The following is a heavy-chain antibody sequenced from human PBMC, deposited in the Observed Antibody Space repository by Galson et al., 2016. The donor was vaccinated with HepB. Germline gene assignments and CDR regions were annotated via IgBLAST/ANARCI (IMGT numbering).Heavy chain of an antibody. CDR2: FYHRGSP. D-gene: IGHD3-3*01. CDR1: GASISSGGYS. CDR3: ARDLGGYYNWYFDL. J-gene: IGHJ2*01. V-gene: IGHV4-30-2*01. Sequence: TLSLTCAVSGASISSGGYSWSWIRQPPGKGLEWIGYFYHRGSPYYNPSLKSRVTISVDRSKNQFSLNLNSVTAADTAVYYCARDLGGYYNWYFDLWGRGTLVTVSS.